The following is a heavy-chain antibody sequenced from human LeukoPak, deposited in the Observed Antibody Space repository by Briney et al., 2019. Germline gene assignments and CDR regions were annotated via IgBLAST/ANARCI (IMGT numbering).Heavy chain of an antibody. CDR3: ARGIYSDY. J-gene: IGHJ4*02. CDR2: ISAYNGNT. Sequence: ASVKVSCKASGYIFTTYGVSWVRQAPGQGLEWMGWISAYNGNTDYPQKLQGRDTVTTDTSTSTAYMELRSLRSDDTAVYYCARGIYSDYWGQGTLVTVSS. CDR1: GYIFTTYG. V-gene: IGHV1-18*01.